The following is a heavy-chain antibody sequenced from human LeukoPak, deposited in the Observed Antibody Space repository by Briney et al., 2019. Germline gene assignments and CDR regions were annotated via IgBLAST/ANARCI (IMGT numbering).Heavy chain of an antibody. J-gene: IGHJ4*02. CDR3: ARWYTGSSGYYCDY. CDR2: LSAYNGNT. Sequence: ASVKVSCKASGYTFTSYGISWVRQAPGQGLEWMGWLSAYNGNTNYAQKLQGRVTMTTDTSTSTAYMELRSLRSDDTAVYYCARWYTGSSGYYCDYWGQGTLVTVSS. D-gene: IGHD3-22*01. V-gene: IGHV1-18*01. CDR1: GYTFTSYG.